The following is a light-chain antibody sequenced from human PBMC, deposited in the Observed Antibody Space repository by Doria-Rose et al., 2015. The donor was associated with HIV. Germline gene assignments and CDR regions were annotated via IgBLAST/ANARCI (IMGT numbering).Light chain of an antibody. Sequence: TQSPGTLSLSPGERATLSCRASQSFSSTYLAWYQQKPGQAPSLLIYDGSTRATGIPYGFSASGSGTDFTLTINRLEPEDFALYYCHQYGTSWTFGQGTKVEI. CDR2: DGS. V-gene: IGKV3-20*01. CDR1: QSFSSTY. CDR3: HQYGTSWT. J-gene: IGKJ1*01.